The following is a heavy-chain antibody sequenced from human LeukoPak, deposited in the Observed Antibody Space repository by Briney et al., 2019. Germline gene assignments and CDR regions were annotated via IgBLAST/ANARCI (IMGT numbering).Heavy chain of an antibody. V-gene: IGHV1-2*02. CDR3: ARDHYDSSGYGDY. Sequence: ASVKVSCKASGYTFTGYYMHWVRQAPGQGLEWMGWINPNSGGTNYAQKFQGRVTMTRDTSISTAYMELSRLRSDDTAVYYCARDHYDSSGYGDYWGQGTLLTVSS. J-gene: IGHJ4*02. CDR2: INPNSGGT. CDR1: GYTFTGYY. D-gene: IGHD3-22*01.